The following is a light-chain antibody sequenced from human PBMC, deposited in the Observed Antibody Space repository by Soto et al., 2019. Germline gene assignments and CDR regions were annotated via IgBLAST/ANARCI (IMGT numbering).Light chain of an antibody. Sequence: DIQMTQSPSSLSASVGDRVTITCRASQTIKSYLNWYQVKLGKAPKLLIYTASSLQSGVPSRFSGSESGTEFTLTISSLQSEDFAVYYCQQYSIWRTFGQGTKVDNK. V-gene: IGKV1-39*01. CDR1: QTIKSY. CDR2: TAS. J-gene: IGKJ1*01. CDR3: QQYSIWRT.